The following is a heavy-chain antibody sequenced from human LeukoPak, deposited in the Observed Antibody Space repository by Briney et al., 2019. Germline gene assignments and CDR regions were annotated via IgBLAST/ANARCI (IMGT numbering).Heavy chain of an antibody. CDR3: AREATPRTTVTTWSDY. CDR1: GFTFSRNT. V-gene: IGHV3-33*08. D-gene: IGHD4-17*01. J-gene: IGHJ4*02. Sequence: GGSLRLSCAASGFTFSRNTMHWVRQAPGKGLEWVAVIWYDGSNKYYADSVKGRFTISRDNSKNTLYLQMNSLRAEDTAVYYCAREATPRTTVTTWSDYWGQGTLVTVSS. CDR2: IWYDGSNK.